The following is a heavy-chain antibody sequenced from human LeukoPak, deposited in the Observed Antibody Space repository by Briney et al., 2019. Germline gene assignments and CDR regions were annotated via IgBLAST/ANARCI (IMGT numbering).Heavy chain of an antibody. V-gene: IGHV4-34*01. CDR3: ARGRGYNSFGY. J-gene: IGHJ4*02. CDR1: GGSFSGYY. CDR2: INHSGST. Sequence: SETLSLTCAVYGGSFSGYYWSWIRQPPGKGLEWIGEINHSGSTNYNPSLKSRVTMSVDTSKSQFSLKLNSVTAADTAVYYCARGRGYNSFGYWGQGTLVTVSS. D-gene: IGHD3-16*02.